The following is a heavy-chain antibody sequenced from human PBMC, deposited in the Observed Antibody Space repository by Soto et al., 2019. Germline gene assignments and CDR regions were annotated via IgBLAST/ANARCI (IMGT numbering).Heavy chain of an antibody. V-gene: IGHV1-18*01. CDR3: ARERPSNGLDYYDSSGNLN. CDR1: GYTFISYG. D-gene: IGHD3-22*01. Sequence: QVQLVQSGAEVKKPGASVRVSCKASGYTFISYGISWVRQAPGQGLEWMGWINTYNGNTNYAQKLQGRVTMTTDTSTTTAYMELRSLRSDDTAVYYCARERPSNGLDYYDSSGNLNWGQGTLVTVSS. J-gene: IGHJ4*02. CDR2: INTYNGNT.